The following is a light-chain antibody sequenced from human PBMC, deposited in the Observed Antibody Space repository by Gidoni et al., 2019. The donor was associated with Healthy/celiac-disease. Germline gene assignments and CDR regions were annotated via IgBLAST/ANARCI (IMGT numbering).Light chain of an antibody. CDR1: PSLLHRNGDIS. Sequence: IAMTQSPFSLLVTPGEPTPIPCRPSPSLLHRNGDISLDWYQQKPGQSPQLLIYLGSNRASGVPDRFSGSGSGTDFTLRISRVEAEDVGVYYCMQALKTPITFXXXTRLEIK. V-gene: IGKV2-28*01. J-gene: IGKJ5*01. CDR2: LGS. CDR3: MQALKTPIT.